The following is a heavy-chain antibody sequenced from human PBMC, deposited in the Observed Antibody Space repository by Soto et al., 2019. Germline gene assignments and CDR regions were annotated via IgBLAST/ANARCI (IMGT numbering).Heavy chain of an antibody. J-gene: IGHJ5*02. CDR3: ARDYSIAAGGTSGIDT. D-gene: IGHD6-13*01. V-gene: IGHV1-18*01. Sequence: ASVKVSCKAFGYTFTSYGISWVRQAPGQGLEWMGWISAYNGNTNYAQKLQGRVTMTTDTSTSTAYMELRSLRSDDTAVYYCARDYSIAAGGTSGIDTWGQGTLVTISS. CDR1: GYTFTSYG. CDR2: ISAYNGNT.